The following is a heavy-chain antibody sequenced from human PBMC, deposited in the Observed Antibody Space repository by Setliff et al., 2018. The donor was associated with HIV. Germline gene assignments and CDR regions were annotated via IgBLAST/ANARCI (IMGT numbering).Heavy chain of an antibody. V-gene: IGHV4-39*01. Sequence: PSETLSLTCSVSGVSTSSSTYYWGWIRQPPGKGLEWIGYIFYTGSTYYNPFLKSRVTISVDTFKNQFSLKLSAVTAADTAVYYCALSSGSYYNALDNWGQGTLVTVSS. CDR1: GVSTSSSTYY. J-gene: IGHJ4*02. CDR2: IFYTGST. CDR3: ALSSGSYYNALDN. D-gene: IGHD3-10*01.